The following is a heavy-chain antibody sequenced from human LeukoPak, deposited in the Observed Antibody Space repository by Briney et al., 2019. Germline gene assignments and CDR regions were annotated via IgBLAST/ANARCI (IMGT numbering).Heavy chain of an antibody. J-gene: IGHJ4*02. CDR3: ARDGLLGYFDY. CDR1: GFTFSSYA. CDR2: ISYDGSNK. Sequence: GGSLRLSCAASGFTFSSYAMHWVRQAPGKGLEWVAVISYDGSNKYYADSVKGRFTISRDNSKNTLYLQMNSLRAEGTAVYYCARDGLLGYFDYWGQGTLVTVSS. V-gene: IGHV3-30-3*01. D-gene: IGHD1-26*01.